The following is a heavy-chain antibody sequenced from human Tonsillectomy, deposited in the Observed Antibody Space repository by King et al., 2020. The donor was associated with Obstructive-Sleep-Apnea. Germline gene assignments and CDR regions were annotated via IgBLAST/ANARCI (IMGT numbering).Heavy chain of an antibody. CDR1: GFTFRTFA. J-gene: IGHJ4*02. D-gene: IGHD6-13*01. Sequence: VQLVESGGGVVQPGRSLRLSCGASGFTFRTFALHWVRQAPGKGLEWVAVISNDGNNEYYADSVKGRFTISRDNSKKMLFLQMNSLRPKDTALYYCALTISAGVYSSNWYIQPYDYWGQGTLVTVSS. CDR2: ISNDGNNE. CDR3: ALTISAGVYSSNWYIQPYDY. V-gene: IGHV3-30-3*01.